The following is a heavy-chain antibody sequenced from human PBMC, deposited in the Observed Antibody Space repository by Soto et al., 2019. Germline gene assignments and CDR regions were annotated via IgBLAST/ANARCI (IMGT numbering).Heavy chain of an antibody. CDR3: ARERAVGIAVALNWFDP. D-gene: IGHD6-19*01. CDR2: ISSSGSTI. Sequence: GSLRLSCAASGFTFSDYYMSWIRQAPGKGLEWVSYISSSGSTIYYADSVKGRFTISRDNAKNSLYLQMNSLRDEDTAVYYCARERAVGIAVALNWFDPWGQGTLVTVSS. J-gene: IGHJ5*02. CDR1: GFTFSDYY. V-gene: IGHV3-11*04.